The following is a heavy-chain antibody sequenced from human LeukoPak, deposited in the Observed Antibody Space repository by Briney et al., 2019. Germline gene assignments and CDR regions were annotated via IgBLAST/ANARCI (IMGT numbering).Heavy chain of an antibody. Sequence: ASVKVSCKASGYTFTSYYMHWVRQAPGQGLEWMGIINPSGGSTSYAQKVQGRVSMTRCMSTSTVYMELCNMRSEQTAVYHCARDSRDGYNFDYWGQGTLVTVS. CDR2: INPSGGST. J-gene: IGHJ4*02. V-gene: IGHV1-46*01. CDR3: ARDSRDGYNFDY. CDR1: GYTFTSYY. D-gene: IGHD5-24*01.